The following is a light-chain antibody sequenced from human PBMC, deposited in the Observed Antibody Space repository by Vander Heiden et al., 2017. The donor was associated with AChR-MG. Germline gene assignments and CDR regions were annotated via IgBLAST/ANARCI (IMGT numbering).Light chain of an antibody. Sequence: EIVMTHSPATLSVSPGERATLSCRASQSVSSNLAWYQQKPGQAPRLLIYGASNRATGIPARFSGSGSGTEFTLTISSLQSEDFAVYYCQQYNNWPAWTFGQGTKVEIK. J-gene: IGKJ1*01. CDR3: QQYNNWPAWT. CDR2: GAS. CDR1: QSVSSN. V-gene: IGKV3-15*01.